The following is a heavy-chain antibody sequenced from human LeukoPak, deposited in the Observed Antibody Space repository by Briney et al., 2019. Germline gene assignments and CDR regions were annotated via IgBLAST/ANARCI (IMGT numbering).Heavy chain of an antibody. CDR1: DGLSSFYY. Sequence: TSETLSLTCTVSDGLSSFYYWTWIRQPPGKGLEWIGNIHTSGSTDYNPSFKTRVTMSIDTSKNQFSLRLTSVTAADTAVYYCARPGQSSWWVYFNYWGQGSLVTVPS. V-gene: IGHV4-4*09. CDR2: IHTSGST. D-gene: IGHD2-15*01. CDR3: ARPGQSSWWVYFNY. J-gene: IGHJ4*02.